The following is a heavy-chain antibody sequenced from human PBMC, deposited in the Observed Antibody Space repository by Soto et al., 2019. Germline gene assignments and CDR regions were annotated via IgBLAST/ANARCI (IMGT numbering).Heavy chain of an antibody. J-gene: IGHJ3*02. CDR3: VRDRGTPDSFDI. CDR2: IKGDGTTT. V-gene: IGHV3-74*01. D-gene: IGHD1-26*01. CDR1: GFNFSPYF. Sequence: EAHLVESGGGLPQPGGSLRLSCVASGFNFSPYFMAWVRQGPGRGLEWVSHIKGDGTTTAYADSVRGRFIISRDNGRNTLSLQMKSLRDEDTAVYYCVRDRGTPDSFDIWGQGTTVIVSS.